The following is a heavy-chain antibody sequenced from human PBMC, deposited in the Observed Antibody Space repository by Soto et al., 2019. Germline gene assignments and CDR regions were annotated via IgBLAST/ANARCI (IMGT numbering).Heavy chain of an antibody. J-gene: IGHJ6*03. CDR2: MNPNSGNT. V-gene: IGHV1-8*01. CDR1: GYTFTSYD. D-gene: IGHD4-17*01. CDR3: ARGVGYDYGDYDYYYYYYMDV. Sequence: ASVKVSCKASGYTFTSYDINWVRQATGQGLEWMGWMNPNSGNTGYAQKFQGRVTMTRNTSISTAYMELSSLRSEDTAVYYCARGVGYDYGDYDYYYYYYMDVWGKGTTVTSP.